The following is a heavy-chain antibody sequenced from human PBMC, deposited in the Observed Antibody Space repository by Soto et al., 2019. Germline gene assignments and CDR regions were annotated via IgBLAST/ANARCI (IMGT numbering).Heavy chain of an antibody. V-gene: IGHV4-39*01. Sequence: QLQLPDSGPELVKPSETLSPTCTVSDGSIRVSTYYWGWIRQPPGKRLEWLGSIYHSGSTYYNPSLKSRVTISVDTSKTQFAMKVSSVTAADTAVNDCAKPAPYGDYALDYWGQGTLVTVAS. CDR2: IYHSGST. J-gene: IGHJ4*02. CDR1: DGSIRVSTYY. CDR3: AKPAPYGDYALDY. D-gene: IGHD4-17*01.